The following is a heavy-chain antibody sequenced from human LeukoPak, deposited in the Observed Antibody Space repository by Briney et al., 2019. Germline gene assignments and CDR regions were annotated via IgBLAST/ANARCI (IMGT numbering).Heavy chain of an antibody. Sequence: GGSLRLSCTASGFDFRSYAMAWVRQAPGKGLEGVAAIGSDGDRVHEDSVKGRFTISRDNSKSTLYLQMDNLRAADTAVYFCAKSAGVATIYFDSWGQGALVTVSS. D-gene: IGHD5-12*01. CDR1: GFDFRSYA. V-gene: IGHV3-23*01. J-gene: IGHJ4*02. CDR3: AKSAGVATIYFDS. CDR2: IGSDGDR.